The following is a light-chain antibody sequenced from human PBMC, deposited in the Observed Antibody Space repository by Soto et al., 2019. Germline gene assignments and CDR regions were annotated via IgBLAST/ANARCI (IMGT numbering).Light chain of an antibody. CDR1: QSVSSY. Sequence: EIGVTQSPATLSLSPEERATLSCRASQSVSSYLAWYQQKPGQAPRLLIYDASNRATGIPARFSGSGSGTDFTLTISSLEPEDFAVYYCQQRSNWPRWTFGQGTKVEIK. CDR3: QQRSNWPRWT. J-gene: IGKJ1*01. CDR2: DAS. V-gene: IGKV3-11*01.